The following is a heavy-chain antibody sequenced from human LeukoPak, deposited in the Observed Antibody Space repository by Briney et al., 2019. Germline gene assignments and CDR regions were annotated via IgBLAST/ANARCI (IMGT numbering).Heavy chain of an antibody. V-gene: IGHV4-59*01. CDR1: GGSISSYY. Sequence: SETLSLTCTVSGGSISSYYWSWIRQPPGKGLEWIGYIYYSGSTNYNPSLKSRVTISVDTSKNQFSLKLSSVTAADTAVYYCARDGGGEYYFDYLGQGTLVTVSS. CDR3: ARDGGGEYYFDY. J-gene: IGHJ4*02. D-gene: IGHD3-16*01. CDR2: IYYSGST.